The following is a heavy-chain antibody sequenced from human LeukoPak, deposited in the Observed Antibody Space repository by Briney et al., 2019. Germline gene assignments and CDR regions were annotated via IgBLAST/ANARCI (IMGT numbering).Heavy chain of an antibody. V-gene: IGHV1-8*03. J-gene: IGHJ6*03. CDR2: MNPNSGNT. D-gene: IGHD1-1*01. CDR3: ARGSSGLERPGYYYYYYMDV. CDR1: GYTFTSYD. Sequence: KVSCKASGYTFTSYDINWVRQATGQGLEWMGWMNPNSGNTGYAQKFQGRVTITRNTSISTAYMELSSLRSEDTAVYYCARGSSGLERPGYYYYYYMDVWGKGTTVTVSS.